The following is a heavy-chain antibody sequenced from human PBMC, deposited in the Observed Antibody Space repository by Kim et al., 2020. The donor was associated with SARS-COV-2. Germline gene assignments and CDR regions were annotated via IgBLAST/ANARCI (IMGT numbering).Heavy chain of an antibody. D-gene: IGHD1-26*01. V-gene: IGHV3-30*04. CDR2: ISYDGSNK. CDR3: ARGGLWELSNWFDP. Sequence: GGSLRLSCAASGFTFSSYAMHWVRQAPGKGLEWVAVISYDGSNKYYADSVKGRFTISRDNSKNTLYLQMNSLRAEDTAVYYCARGGLWELSNWFDPWGQGTLVTVSS. J-gene: IGHJ5*02. CDR1: GFTFSSYA.